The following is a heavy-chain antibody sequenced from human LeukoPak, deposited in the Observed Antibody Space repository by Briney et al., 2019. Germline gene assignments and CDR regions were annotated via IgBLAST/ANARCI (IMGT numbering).Heavy chain of an antibody. V-gene: IGHV4-34*01. CDR1: GGSFSGYY. D-gene: IGHD6-19*01. CDR3: ARGAHIAVAGTWFYYYYGMDV. CDR2: INHSGST. Sequence: SETLSLTCAVYGGSFSGYYWSWIRQPPGKGLEWTGEINHSGSTNYNPSLKSRVTISVDTSKNQFSLKLSSVTAADTAVYYCARGAHIAVAGTWFYYYYGMDVWGQGTTVTVSS. J-gene: IGHJ6*02.